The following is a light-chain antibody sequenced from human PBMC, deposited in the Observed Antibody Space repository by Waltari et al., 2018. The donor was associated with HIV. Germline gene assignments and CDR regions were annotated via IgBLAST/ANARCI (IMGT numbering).Light chain of an antibody. Sequence: QSDLTQPASVSGSPGQSITISCTGTSSDVGGYNYVSWYQQHPGKAPKLMIYEVSTRPSGVSNRFSGSKSGNTASLTISGLQAEDEADYYCSSYTSSSTLVFGGGTKLTVL. V-gene: IGLV2-14*01. CDR2: EVS. CDR1: SSDVGGYNY. J-gene: IGLJ2*01. CDR3: SSYTSSSTLV.